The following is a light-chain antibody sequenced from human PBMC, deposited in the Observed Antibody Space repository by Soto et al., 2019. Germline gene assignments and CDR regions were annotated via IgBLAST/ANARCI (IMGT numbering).Light chain of an antibody. CDR2: FGS. Sequence: EIVMTQSPLTLPVTPGEPASISCRSSQSLLYNNTYNYLDWYVQKPGQSPQLLIYFGSNRVPGVPDRFSGSGSGTDFTLKINRVEAEDVGTYYCMQALQSLTFGQGTRLEI. J-gene: IGKJ5*01. CDR3: MQALQSLT. CDR1: QSLLYNNTYNY. V-gene: IGKV2-28*01.